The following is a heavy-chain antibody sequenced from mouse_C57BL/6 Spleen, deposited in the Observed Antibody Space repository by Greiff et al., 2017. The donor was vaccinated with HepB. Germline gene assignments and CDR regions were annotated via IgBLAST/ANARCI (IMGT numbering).Heavy chain of an antibody. CDR2: IYPRDGST. CDR3: YYYGSSGYFDV. J-gene: IGHJ1*03. Sequence: VQLQQSGPELVKPGASVKLSCKASGYTFTSYDINWVKQRPGQGLEWIGWIYPRDGSTKYNEKFKGKATLTVDTSSSTAYMELHSLTSEDSAVYFCYYYGSSGYFDVWGTGTTVTVSS. CDR1: GYTFTSYD. D-gene: IGHD1-1*01. V-gene: IGHV1-85*01.